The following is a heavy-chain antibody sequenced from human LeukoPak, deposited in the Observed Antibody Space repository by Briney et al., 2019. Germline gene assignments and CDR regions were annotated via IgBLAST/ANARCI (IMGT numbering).Heavy chain of an antibody. J-gene: IGHJ4*02. CDR1: GFTFSSYS. V-gene: IGHV3-48*04. CDR2: ISSSSSTI. Sequence: PGGSLRLSCAASGFTFSSYSMNWVRQAPGKGLEWVSYISSSSSTIYYADSVKGRFTISRDNAKNSLYLQMNSLRAEDTAVYYCAKRGSYSLSKYYFDYWGQGTLVTVSS. CDR3: AKRGSYSLSKYYFDY. D-gene: IGHD3-10*01.